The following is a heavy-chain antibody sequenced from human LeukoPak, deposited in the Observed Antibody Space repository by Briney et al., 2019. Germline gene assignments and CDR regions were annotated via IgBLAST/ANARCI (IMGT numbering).Heavy chain of an antibody. V-gene: IGHV1-69*13. CDR2: IIPIFGTA. J-gene: IGHJ4*02. CDR3: ARSRCSSTSCYNVPVDY. D-gene: IGHD2-2*02. CDR1: GGTFSSYA. Sequence: GASVKVSCKASGGTFSSYAISWVRQAPGQGLEWMGGIIPIFGTANYAQKFQGRVTITADESTSTAYMELSSLRSEDTAVHYCARSRCSSTSCYNVPVDYWGQETLVTVSS.